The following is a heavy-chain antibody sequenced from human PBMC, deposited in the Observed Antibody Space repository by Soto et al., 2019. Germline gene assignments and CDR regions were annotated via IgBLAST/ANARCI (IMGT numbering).Heavy chain of an antibody. CDR1: GYTFTDYW. CDR2: IYPGDSDT. CDR3: ARQRTNWFDP. J-gene: IGHJ5*02. V-gene: IGHV5-51*01. Sequence: GESLKISCKGSGYTFTDYWIGWVRQLPGKGLEWMGTIYPGDSDTRYSPSFQGHVTITADKSISTAYLQWSSLKASDTAMYYCARQRTNWFDPWGQGTLVTVSS.